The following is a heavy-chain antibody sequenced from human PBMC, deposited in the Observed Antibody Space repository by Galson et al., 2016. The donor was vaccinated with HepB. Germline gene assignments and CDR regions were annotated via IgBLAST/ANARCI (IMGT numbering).Heavy chain of an antibody. D-gene: IGHD3-16*02. CDR2: VSWNGSRT. J-gene: IGHJ4*02. Sequence: SLRLSCAASGFTFSNNDMTWVHQAPGKGLEWVSGVSWNGSRTHYADSVKGRFFTSRDNSRNTLYLQTNSLRAEDTAVYYCARHFDVSLSYFYLSSPFDFWGQGTLVTVSS. CDR1: GFTFSNND. V-gene: IGHV3-35*01. CDR3: ARHFDVSLSYFYLSSPFDF.